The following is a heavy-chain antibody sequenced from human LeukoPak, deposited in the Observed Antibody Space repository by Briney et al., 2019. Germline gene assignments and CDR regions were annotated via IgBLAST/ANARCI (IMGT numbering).Heavy chain of an antibody. Sequence: SETLSLTCTVSGGSISRYYWTWIRQPPGKGLEWIGYVYHSGSTKYSTSLRSRVTMSVDASKNQFSLNLRSVTAADTAVYYCARDGDYEVAMDVWGQGTTVIVSS. D-gene: IGHD4-17*01. CDR1: GGSISRYY. CDR3: ARDGDYEVAMDV. J-gene: IGHJ6*02. CDR2: VYHSGST. V-gene: IGHV4-59*12.